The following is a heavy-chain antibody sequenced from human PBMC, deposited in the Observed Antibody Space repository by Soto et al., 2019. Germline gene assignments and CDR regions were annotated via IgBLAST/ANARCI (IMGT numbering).Heavy chain of an antibody. J-gene: IGHJ4*02. CDR3: ARHGSRDVVRFDY. D-gene: IGHD2-15*01. CDR2: IYYTGYT. V-gene: IGHV4-59*08. CDR1: GDSIRGYY. Sequence: HVQLRESGPGLVQPSETLSLTCTVSGDSIRGYYWNWIRQTPGEGLEWIGSIYYTGYTYYNPSLQGRVPLSLDTSKSRFSLNLPSVTAADTAMYYCARHGSRDVVRFDYWGQGILVSVSS.